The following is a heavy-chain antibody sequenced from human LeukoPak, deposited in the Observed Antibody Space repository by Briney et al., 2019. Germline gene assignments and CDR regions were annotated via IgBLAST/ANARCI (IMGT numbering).Heavy chain of an antibody. J-gene: IGHJ4*02. CDR2: ISYDGSNK. CDR1: GFTFSSYA. D-gene: IGHD3-22*01. CDR3: ARDLTMIVESDY. Sequence: GGSLRLSCAASGFTFSSYAMHWVRQAPGKGLEWVAVISYDGSNKYYADSVKGRFTISRDNSKNTLYLQMNSLRAEDTAVCYCARDLTMIVESDYWGQGTLVTVSS. V-gene: IGHV3-30-3*01.